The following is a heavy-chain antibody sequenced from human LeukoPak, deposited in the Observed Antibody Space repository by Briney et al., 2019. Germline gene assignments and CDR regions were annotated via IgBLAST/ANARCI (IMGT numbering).Heavy chain of an antibody. D-gene: IGHD2-8*02. CDR3: ATQKGAILTYFDY. CDR1: GGSISSSSYY. Sequence: SETLSLTCTVSGGSISSSSYYWGWIRQPPGKGLEWIGSIYYSGSTYYNPSLKSRVTISVDTSKNQFSLKLSSVTAADTAVYYCATQKGAILTYFDYWGQGTLVTVPS. J-gene: IGHJ4*02. CDR2: IYYSGST. V-gene: IGHV4-39*07.